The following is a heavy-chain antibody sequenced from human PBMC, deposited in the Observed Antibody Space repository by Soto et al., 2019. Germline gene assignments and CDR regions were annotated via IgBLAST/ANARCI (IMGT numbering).Heavy chain of an antibody. CDR1: GFTFSSYG. V-gene: IGHV3-30*18. CDR3: AKDGVGRTLYDYGDYYYDY. Sequence: GGSLRLSCAASGFTFSSYGMHWVRQAPGKGLERVAVISYDGSNKYYADSVKGRFTISRDNSKNTLYLQMNSLRAEDTAVYYCAKDGVGRTLYDYGDYYYDYWGQGTLVTVSS. CDR2: ISYDGSNK. D-gene: IGHD4-17*01. J-gene: IGHJ4*02.